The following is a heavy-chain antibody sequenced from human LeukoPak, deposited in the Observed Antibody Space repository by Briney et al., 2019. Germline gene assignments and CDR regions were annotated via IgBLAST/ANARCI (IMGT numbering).Heavy chain of an antibody. CDR3: AIRGSPMVRNY. Sequence: GGSLRLSCAASGFTFADYAMTWVRQVPGKGLEWVSGINWNGGSTGYADSVRGRFTISIDNAKNSLYLQMNSLRAEDTAVYYCAIRGSPMVRNYWGQGTLVTVSS. CDR2: INWNGGST. J-gene: IGHJ4*02. V-gene: IGHV3-20*04. D-gene: IGHD3-10*01. CDR1: GFTFADYA.